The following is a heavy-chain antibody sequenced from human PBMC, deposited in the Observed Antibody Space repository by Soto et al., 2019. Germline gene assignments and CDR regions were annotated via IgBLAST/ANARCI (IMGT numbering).Heavy chain of an antibody. CDR1: GFPFSSYA. Sequence: EVQLLESGGGLVQPGGSLRLSCVASGFPFSSYAMSWVRQTPGRGLECVSSISSGSNTYYTDSVRGRFTISRDNSQTSIFPQMSSLRADDTALYYCAKASATGKSDGMDVWGQGTTVSVSS. CDR2: ISSGSNT. D-gene: IGHD7-27*01. CDR3: AKASATGKSDGMDV. V-gene: IGHV3-23*01. J-gene: IGHJ6*02.